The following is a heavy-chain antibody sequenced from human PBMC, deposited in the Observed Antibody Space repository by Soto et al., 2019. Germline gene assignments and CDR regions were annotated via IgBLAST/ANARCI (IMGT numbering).Heavy chain of an antibody. CDR2: IIPIFGTT. Sequence: SVKVSCKASGGTFNTHTISWVRQAPGQGLEWMGGIIPIFGTTNYAQNFQGRVTITADESTSTAYMELSSLISEDTAVYYCAGVSVRGYLLGNFDYWGQGTLVTVSS. D-gene: IGHD3-10*02. CDR3: AGVSVRGYLLGNFDY. J-gene: IGHJ4*02. V-gene: IGHV1-69*13. CDR1: GGTFNTHT.